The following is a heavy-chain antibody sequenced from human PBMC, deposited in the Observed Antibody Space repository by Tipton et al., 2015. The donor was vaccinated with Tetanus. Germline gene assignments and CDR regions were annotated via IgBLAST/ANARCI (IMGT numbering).Heavy chain of an antibody. Sequence: QSGAEVKKPGASVKVSCKASGYTFNTFGISWVRQAPGQGLEWIGWISVYNGNTNYGQNVQGRVTMTTDTPTSTAYMELRSLRSDGTAVYYCARVPTNPLAVDRPTDYWGQGTLVTVSS. V-gene: IGHV1-18*01. CDR1: GYTFNTFG. D-gene: IGHD2-2*01. CDR3: ARVPTNPLAVDRPTDY. J-gene: IGHJ4*02. CDR2: ISVYNGNT.